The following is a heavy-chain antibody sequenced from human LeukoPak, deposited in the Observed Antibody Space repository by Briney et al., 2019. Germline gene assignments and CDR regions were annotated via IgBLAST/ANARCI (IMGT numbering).Heavy chain of an antibody. J-gene: IGHJ4*02. CDR2: INTDGSVT. D-gene: IGHD4-23*01. Sequence: GGSLRLSCAVSGFTFSDYWMHWVRQASGRGLVWISRINTDGSVTDYADSVKGRFTISRDNAKNTLYLQMNSLITEDTALYYCTRSFGGSGDYWGQGTLVTVSS. CDR1: GFTFSDYW. CDR3: TRSFGGSGDY. V-gene: IGHV3-74*01.